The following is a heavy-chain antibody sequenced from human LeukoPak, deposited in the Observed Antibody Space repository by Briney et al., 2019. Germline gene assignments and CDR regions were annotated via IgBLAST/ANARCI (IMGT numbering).Heavy chain of an antibody. CDR2: IYYSGST. CDR1: GGSISSGGYY. J-gene: IGHJ4*02. CDR3: ARTRGRTPYCSSTSCYIHYFDY. D-gene: IGHD2-2*02. Sequence: SETLSLTCTVPGGSISSGGYYWSWIRQHPGKGLEWIGYIYYSGSTYYNPSLKSRVTISVDTSKNQFSLKLSSVTAADTAVYYCARTRGRTPYCSSTSCYIHYFDYWGQGTLVTVSS. V-gene: IGHV4-31*03.